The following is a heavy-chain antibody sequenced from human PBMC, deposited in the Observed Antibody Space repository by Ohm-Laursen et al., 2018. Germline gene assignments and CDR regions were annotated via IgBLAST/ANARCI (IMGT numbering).Heavy chain of an antibody. J-gene: IGHJ4*02. CDR3: ARDDCSSTSCPDLDY. V-gene: IGHV3-7*01. Sequence: SLRLSCTASGFTFSNYWMSWVRQTPGKGLEWVANIKQDGGEKNFADSVKGRFTISRDNAKNSLYLQMNSLRAEDTAVYYCARDDCSSTSCPDLDYWGQGTLVSVSS. CDR1: GFTFSNYW. CDR2: IKQDGGEK. D-gene: IGHD2-2*01.